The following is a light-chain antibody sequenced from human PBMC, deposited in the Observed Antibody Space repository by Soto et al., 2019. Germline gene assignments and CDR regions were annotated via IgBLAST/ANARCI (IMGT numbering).Light chain of an antibody. CDR2: GAS. J-gene: IGKJ4*01. CDR3: QQYFKWPPGT. CDR1: HSISNN. V-gene: IGKV3-15*01. Sequence: EIVMTQSPATLSVSPGERVSLSCRASHSISNNLAWYQHKPGQAPRLLIHGASSRATGVSARFSGSGSGTEFSLTIRGARSEDIAVYFGQQYFKWPPGTFGGGNKVEIK.